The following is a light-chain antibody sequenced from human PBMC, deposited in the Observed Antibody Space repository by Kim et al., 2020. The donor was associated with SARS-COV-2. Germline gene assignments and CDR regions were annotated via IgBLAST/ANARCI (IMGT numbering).Light chain of an antibody. CDR2: DAS. J-gene: IGKJ4*01. CDR1: QDISNY. Sequence: DIQMTQSPSSLSASVGDRVTITCQASQDISNYLNWYQQKPGKAPKLLIYDASNLETGVPSRFSGSGSGTDFTFTISSLQPEDIATYYCQQYDNRPLFGGGTKVDIK. V-gene: IGKV1-33*01. CDR3: QQYDNRPL.